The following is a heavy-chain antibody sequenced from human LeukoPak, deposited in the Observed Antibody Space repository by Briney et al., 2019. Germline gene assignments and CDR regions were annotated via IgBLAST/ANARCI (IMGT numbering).Heavy chain of an antibody. CDR3: ARFSPRAMGNYLDF. J-gene: IGHJ4*02. V-gene: IGHV4-30-2*01. Sequence: SETLSLTCAVSGGSISSGSYSWSWIRQPPGKGLEWIGYIYPRGSTYYNPSLKGRVILSLDKSANQFSLNLGSVTAADTAVYYCARFSPRAMGNYLDFWGQGTLVTVSS. D-gene: IGHD7-27*01. CDR2: IYPRGST. CDR1: GGSISSGSYS.